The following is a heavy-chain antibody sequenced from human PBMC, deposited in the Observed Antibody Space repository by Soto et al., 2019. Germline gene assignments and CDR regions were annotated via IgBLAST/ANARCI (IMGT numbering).Heavy chain of an antibody. CDR2: INHSGST. CDR1: GGSFSGYY. V-gene: IGHV4-34*01. Sequence: SETLSLTCAVYGGSFSGYYWSWIRQPPGKGLEWIGEINHSGSTNYNPSLKSRVTISVDTSKNQFSLKLSSVTAADTAVYYCASQIVDTAMVTHDYWGQGTLVTVSS. CDR3: ASQIVDTAMVTHDY. J-gene: IGHJ4*02. D-gene: IGHD5-18*01.